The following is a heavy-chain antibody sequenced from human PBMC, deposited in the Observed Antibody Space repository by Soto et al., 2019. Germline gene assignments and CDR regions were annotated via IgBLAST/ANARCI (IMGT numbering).Heavy chain of an antibody. V-gene: IGHV4-39*01. D-gene: IGHD5-12*01. CDR1: GGSISSSSYY. CDR3: ARRGVATRLDY. CDR2: IYYSGST. J-gene: IGHJ4*02. Sequence: SETLSLTCTVSGGSISSSSYYWGWIRQPPGKGLEWIGSIYYSGSTYYNPSLKSRVTISVDTSKNQFSLKLSSVTAADTAVYYCARRGVATRLDYWGQGTLVTVSS.